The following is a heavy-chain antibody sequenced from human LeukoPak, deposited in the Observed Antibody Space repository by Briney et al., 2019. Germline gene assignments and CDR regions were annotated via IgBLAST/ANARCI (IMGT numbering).Heavy chain of an antibody. Sequence: SETLSLTCTVSGGSISSYYWSWIRQPAGKGLEWIGRIYTSGSTSYNPSLKSRVTMSVDTSKNQFSLKLSPVTAADTAVYYCARARGYYDSSGYFDYWGQGTLVTVSS. CDR2: IYTSGST. V-gene: IGHV4-4*07. CDR3: ARARGYYDSSGYFDY. CDR1: GGSISSYY. D-gene: IGHD3-22*01. J-gene: IGHJ4*02.